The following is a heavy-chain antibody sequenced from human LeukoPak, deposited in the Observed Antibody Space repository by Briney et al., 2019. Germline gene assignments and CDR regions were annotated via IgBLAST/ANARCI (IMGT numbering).Heavy chain of an antibody. J-gene: IGHJ4*02. CDR2: ISGSGGTT. CDR1: GLTFSSYA. Sequence: PGGSLRLSCTASGLTFSSYAMTWVRQAPRKGLEWVSGISGSGGTTYYADPVKGRFTISRDNSKNTLYLQMNSLRAEDTAVYYCAKLFYFDYWGQGTLVTVSS. V-gene: IGHV3-23*01. CDR3: AKLFYFDY.